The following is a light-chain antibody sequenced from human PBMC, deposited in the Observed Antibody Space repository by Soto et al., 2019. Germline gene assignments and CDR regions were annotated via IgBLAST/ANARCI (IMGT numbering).Light chain of an antibody. CDR1: SSDVGSDYNY. Sequence: QSVLTQPASVSGSPGQSIAISCTGTSSDVGSDYNYVSWYQQHPGKAPKLMVYDVSTRPSGVSNRFSGSKSGTTASLTISGLQAEDEADYYCCSYTSSRTYVFGTGTEVTVL. J-gene: IGLJ1*01. CDR3: CSYTSSRTYV. CDR2: DVS. V-gene: IGLV2-14*03.